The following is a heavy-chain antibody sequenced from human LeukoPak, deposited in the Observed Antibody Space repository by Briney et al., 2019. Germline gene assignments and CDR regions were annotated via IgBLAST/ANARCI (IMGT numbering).Heavy chain of an antibody. CDR1: GFTFSSYA. D-gene: IGHD3-3*01. CDR3: AKDFSYDFWSGYDY. J-gene: IGHJ4*02. CDR2: ISGSGGST. Sequence: GGSLRLSCAASGFTFSSYAMSWVRQAPGKGLEWVSAISGSGGSTYYADSVKGRFTISRDNSKNTLYLQMNSLRAEDTAVYYCAKDFSYDFWSGYDYWGQETLVTVSS. V-gene: IGHV3-23*01.